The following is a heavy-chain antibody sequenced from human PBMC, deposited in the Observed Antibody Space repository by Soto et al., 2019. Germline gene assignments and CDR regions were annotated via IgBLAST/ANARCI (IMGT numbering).Heavy chain of an antibody. Sequence: ASVKVSCKVSGYTLTELSMHWVRQAPGKGLEWMGGFDPEDGETIYAQKFQGRVTMTEDTSTDTAYMELSSLRSEDTAVYYCVRAGYSTSWVGILATGVHGVEIDYWGQGTLVTVSS. J-gene: IGHJ4*02. CDR2: FDPEDGET. V-gene: IGHV1-24*01. CDR1: GYTLTELS. CDR3: VRAGYSTSWVGILATGVHGVEIDY. D-gene: IGHD6-13*01.